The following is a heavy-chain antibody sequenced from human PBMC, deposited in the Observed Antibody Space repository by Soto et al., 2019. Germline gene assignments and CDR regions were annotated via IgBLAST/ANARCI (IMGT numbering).Heavy chain of an antibody. CDR3: ARDCAGYSGCWYQRGGFDY. D-gene: IGHD6-13*01. J-gene: IGHJ4*02. CDR2: IWYDGSNK. CDR1: GFTFSSYG. Sequence: QVQLVESGGGVVQPGRSLRLSCAASGFTFSSYGMHWVRQAPGKGLEWVAVIWYDGSNKYYADSVKGRFTTSRDNSKNARYLQREGLSAEGTAVDDWARDCAGYSGCWYQRGGFDYWGQGTLVSVSS. V-gene: IGHV3-33*01.